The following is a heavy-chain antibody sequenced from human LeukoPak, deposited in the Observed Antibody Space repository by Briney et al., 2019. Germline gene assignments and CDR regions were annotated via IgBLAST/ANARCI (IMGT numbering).Heavy chain of an antibody. V-gene: IGHV3-30*18. D-gene: IGHD3-10*02. CDR2: ISYDGSNK. CDR1: GFTFSSYG. J-gene: IGHJ4*02. CDR3: AKDQLRSGGAQTHFDY. Sequence: GGSLRLSCAASGFTFSSYGMHWVRQAPGKGLEWVAVISYDGSNKYYADSVKGRFTISRDNSENTLYLQMNSLRAEDTAVYYCAKDQLRSGGAQTHFDYWGQGTLVTVSS.